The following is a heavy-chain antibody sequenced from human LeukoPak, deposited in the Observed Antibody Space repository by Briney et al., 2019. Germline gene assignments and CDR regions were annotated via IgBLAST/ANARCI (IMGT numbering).Heavy chain of an antibody. CDR1: GFTFSSYG. D-gene: IGHD3-22*01. J-gene: IGHJ4*02. V-gene: IGHV3-30*18. CDR3: AKDSPYYYDSSGYPLEYYFDY. CDR2: ISYDGSNK. Sequence: PGRSLRLSCAASGFTFSSYGMHWVRQAPGKGLEWVAVISYDGSNKYYADSVKGRFTISRDNSKNTLYLQMNSLRAEDTAVYYCAKDSPYYYDSSGYPLEYYFDYWGQGTLAIVSS.